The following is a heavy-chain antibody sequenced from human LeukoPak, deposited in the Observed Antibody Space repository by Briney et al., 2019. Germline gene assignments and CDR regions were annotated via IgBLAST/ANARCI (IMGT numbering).Heavy chain of an antibody. D-gene: IGHD1-1*01. Sequence: PGGSLRLSCAASGFTFSSYSMNWVRQAPGKGLEWVSSISSSSSYIYYADSVKGQFTISRDNAKNSLYLQMNSLRAEDTAVYYCATGTSWNDDDYFDYWGQGTLVTVSS. CDR3: ATGTSWNDDDYFDY. CDR2: ISSSSSYI. V-gene: IGHV3-21*01. J-gene: IGHJ4*02. CDR1: GFTFSSYS.